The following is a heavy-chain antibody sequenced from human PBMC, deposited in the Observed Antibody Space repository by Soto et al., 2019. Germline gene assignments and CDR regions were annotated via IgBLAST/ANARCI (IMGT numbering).Heavy chain of an antibody. V-gene: IGHV4-59*01. CDR1: GGSIRSYY. D-gene: IGHD2-8*01. J-gene: IGHJ4*02. CDR2: IYYSGST. CDR3: ARVLYCTNGLCKPQFDY. Sequence: QVQLQESGPGLVKPSETLSLTCTVSGGSIRSYYWSWFWQPPGKGLEWIVYIYYSGSTNYNPSLKSRVTISVDTSKNQFSLKLSSVTAADTAVYYCARVLYCTNGLCKPQFDYWGQGTLVTVSS.